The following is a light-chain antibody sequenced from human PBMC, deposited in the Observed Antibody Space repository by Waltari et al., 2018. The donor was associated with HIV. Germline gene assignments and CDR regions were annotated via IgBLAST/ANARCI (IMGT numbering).Light chain of an antibody. Sequence: IRMTQSPSSLSASTGDRVHITCRASQPVSDYVAWFRQRPGETPQFLIFGASTLHTGAPSRFSGSSSGTEFTLSVSCLQSEDFATFFCQQYYDYPWTFGPGTQIEVK. V-gene: IGKV1-8*01. CDR3: QQYYDYPWT. CDR2: GAS. CDR1: QPVSDY. J-gene: IGKJ1*01.